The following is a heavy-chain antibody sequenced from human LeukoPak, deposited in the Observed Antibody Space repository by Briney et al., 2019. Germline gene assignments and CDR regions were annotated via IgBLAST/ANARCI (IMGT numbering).Heavy chain of an antibody. Sequence: GGSLRLSCAASGFTFSSYGMHWVRQAPGKGLEWVAFIRYDGSNKYYADSVKGRFTISRDNSRNTLYLQMNSLRAEDTAVYYCAKLQNDYSNYDNDYWGQGTLVTVSS. J-gene: IGHJ4*02. CDR3: AKLQNDYSNYDNDY. CDR2: IRYDGSNK. V-gene: IGHV3-30*02. CDR1: GFTFSSYG. D-gene: IGHD4-11*01.